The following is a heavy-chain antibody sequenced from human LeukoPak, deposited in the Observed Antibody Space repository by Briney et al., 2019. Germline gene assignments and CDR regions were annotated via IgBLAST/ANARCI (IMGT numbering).Heavy chain of an antibody. D-gene: IGHD3-9*01. Sequence: PGGSLRLSCASSGVTFSSYSMNWVRQAPGKGLEWGSYISSSSSTIYYADSVNGRLTLSRDNANNSLYLPMNSLRAEDTAVYYCASEPYDILTGYYSAGPAWGQGTLVTVSS. CDR1: GVTFSSYS. CDR2: ISSSSSTI. J-gene: IGHJ5*02. CDR3: ASEPYDILTGYYSAGPA. V-gene: IGHV3-48*04.